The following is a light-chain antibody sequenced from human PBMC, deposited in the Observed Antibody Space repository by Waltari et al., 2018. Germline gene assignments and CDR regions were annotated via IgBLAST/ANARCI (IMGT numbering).Light chain of an antibody. CDR2: ENP. V-gene: IGLV1-51*02. Sequence: QSVLTQPPSVSAAPGQRVTISCSGGSSNIGNNYVSWYRQFPGTAPKLLIYENPARPSGIPGRSSGPKSGTSATLDITGLQAGDEADYYCGTWDSSLSGAVFGGGTHLTVL. J-gene: IGLJ7*01. CDR1: SSNIGNNY. CDR3: GTWDSSLSGAV.